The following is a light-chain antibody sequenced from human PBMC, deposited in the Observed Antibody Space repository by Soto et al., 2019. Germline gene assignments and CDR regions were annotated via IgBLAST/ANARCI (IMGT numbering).Light chain of an antibody. CDR3: QQHNKWPHT. V-gene: IGKV3-15*01. Sequence: EVVMTQSPATLSVSPGGTATLTCRASESVTGNLAWYQQKPGQAPRLLIHGTYTRATGIPARFSGSRSGTEFTLTISSLQSEDSAVYYCQQHNKWPHTFGQGTKLETK. J-gene: IGKJ2*01. CDR1: ESVTGN. CDR2: GTY.